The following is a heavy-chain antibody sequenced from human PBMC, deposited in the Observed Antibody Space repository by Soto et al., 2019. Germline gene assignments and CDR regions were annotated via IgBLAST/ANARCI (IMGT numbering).Heavy chain of an antibody. CDR2: ISHDGSDK. J-gene: IGHJ5*02. CDR3: ARGNVANYFEP. D-gene: IGHD1-7*01. CDR1: GFTFSGYG. V-gene: IGHV3-30*03. Sequence: GSLRLSCVASGFTFSGYGMHWVRQAPGKGLEWLAVISHDGSDKYYADSVRGRFTISRDNSENTLYLQMNSLRPEDTAVYYCARGNVANYFEPWGQGTLVTVSS.